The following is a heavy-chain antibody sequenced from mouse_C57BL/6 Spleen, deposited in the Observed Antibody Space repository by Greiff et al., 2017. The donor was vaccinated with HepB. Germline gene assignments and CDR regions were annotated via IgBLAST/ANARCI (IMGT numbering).Heavy chain of an antibody. D-gene: IGHD2-5*01. CDR1: GYTFTSYW. CDR3: ARAYSNYPYWYVDV. CDR2: IYPGSGST. V-gene: IGHV1-55*01. J-gene: IGHJ1*03. Sequence: QVQLQQPGAELVKPGASVKMSCKASGYTFTSYWITWVKQRPGQGLEWIGDIYPGSGSTNYNEKFKSKATLTVDTSSSTAYMQLSSLTSEDSAVYYCARAYSNYPYWYVDVWGTGTTGTVSS.